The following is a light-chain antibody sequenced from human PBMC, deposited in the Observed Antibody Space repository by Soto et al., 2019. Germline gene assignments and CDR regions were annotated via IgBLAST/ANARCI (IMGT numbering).Light chain of an antibody. CDR2: RAS. Sequence: EIGLTQSPGTLSLSPGERATLSCRASQSGSSSYLAWYQQKPGQAPRLLIYRASSRATGIPDRFSGSGSGTDFTLTISRLEPEDFAVYYCQHYGSSPTFGQGTRLEI. CDR1: QSGSSSY. CDR3: QHYGSSPT. V-gene: IGKV3-20*01. J-gene: IGKJ5*01.